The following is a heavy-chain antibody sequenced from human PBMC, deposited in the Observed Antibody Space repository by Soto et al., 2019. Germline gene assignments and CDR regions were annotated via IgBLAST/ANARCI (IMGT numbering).Heavy chain of an antibody. D-gene: IGHD3-22*01. CDR2: IYYSGST. CDR1: GGSISSYY. V-gene: IGHV4-59*01. Sequence: LSLTCTVSGGSISSYYWSWTRQPPGKGLEWIGYIYYSGSTNYNPSLKSRVTISVDTSKNQFSLKLSSVTAADTAVYYCARGFWHYYDSSGYFYYFDYRGQGTLVTVAS. CDR3: ARGFWHYYDSSGYFYYFDY. J-gene: IGHJ4*02.